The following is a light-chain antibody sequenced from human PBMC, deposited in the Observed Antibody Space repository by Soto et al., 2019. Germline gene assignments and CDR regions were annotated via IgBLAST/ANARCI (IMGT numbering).Light chain of an antibody. V-gene: IGKV1-9*01. CDR1: QGISSY. CDR3: PQFHSYPLT. J-gene: IGKJ4*01. CDR2: AAS. Sequence: IQLTQSPSSLSASVGDRVTVTCRASQGISSYLAWYQQTPGKAPKLLISAASTLQSGVPSRFSGSGSGTDFTLTISSLQPEDFATYYCPQFHSYPLTFGGGTKVEIK.